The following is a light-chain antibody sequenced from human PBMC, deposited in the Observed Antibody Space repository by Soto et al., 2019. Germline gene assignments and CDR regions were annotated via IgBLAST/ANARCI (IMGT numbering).Light chain of an antibody. V-gene: IGKV1-39*01. J-gene: IGKJ1*01. CDR3: QQSYSSPPT. CDR1: QSISNH. CDR2: AAS. Sequence: DTQITQSLSARFASVEDRVIIICRASQSISNHLHWYQPKPGKAPKLLIFAASSLQSGVPSRFSGSRSGPDFTLTISSLQPEDFATYYCQQSYSSPPTFGQGTKVDIK.